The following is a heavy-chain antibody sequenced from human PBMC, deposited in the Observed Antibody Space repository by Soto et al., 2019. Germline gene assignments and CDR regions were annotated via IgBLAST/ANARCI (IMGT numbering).Heavy chain of an antibody. CDR1: GFSFSFYG. D-gene: IGHD3-3*01. J-gene: IGHJ6*02. Sequence: QMQLVESGGGVVQPGGSLRLSCGSSGFSFSFYGMHWVRQAPGKGLEWVAFIWYDGTSKFYADSVKGRFTISRDNSKTTLFLEMNSLRAEDTAVYYCARDGTPQRCMEKNSYNYYSGMDAWGQGTTVLVSS. CDR3: ARDGTPQRCMEKNSYNYYSGMDA. V-gene: IGHV3-33*01. CDR2: IWYDGTSK.